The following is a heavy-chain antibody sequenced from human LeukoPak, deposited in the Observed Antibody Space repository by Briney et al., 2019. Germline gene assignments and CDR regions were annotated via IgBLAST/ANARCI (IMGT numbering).Heavy chain of an antibody. CDR3: ASTLGYCSRTSCYAYYYYGMDV. D-gene: IGHD2-2*01. V-gene: IGHV1-46*01. CDR2: INPSGGST. Sequence: ASVKVSCKASGYTFTSYYMHWVRQAPGQGLEWMGIINPSGGSTSYAQKFQGRVTMTRDTSTSTAYMELSSLRSEDTAVYYCASTLGYCSRTSCYAYYYYGMDVWGQGTTVTVSS. CDR1: GYTFTSYY. J-gene: IGHJ6*02.